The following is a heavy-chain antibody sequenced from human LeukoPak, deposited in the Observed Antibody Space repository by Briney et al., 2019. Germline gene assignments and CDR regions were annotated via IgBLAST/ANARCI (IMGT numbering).Heavy chain of an antibody. J-gene: IGHJ3*02. CDR2: ISSSGSTI. Sequence: GGSLGLSCAASGFTFSSYEMNWVRQAPGKGLEWVSYISSSGSTIYYADSVKGRFTISRDNAKNSLYLQMNSLRAEDTAVYYCARDRGAARRWDTFDIWGQGTMVTVSS. D-gene: IGHD6-6*01. CDR3: ARDRGAARRWDTFDI. CDR1: GFTFSSYE. V-gene: IGHV3-48*03.